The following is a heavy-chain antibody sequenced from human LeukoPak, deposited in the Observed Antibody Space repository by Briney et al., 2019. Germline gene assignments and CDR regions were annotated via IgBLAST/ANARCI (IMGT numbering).Heavy chain of an antibody. CDR1: GGSISSSSYY. Sequence: PSETLSLTCTVSGGSISSSSYYWGWIRQPPGKGLEWIGSIYYSGSTYYNPSLKSRVTISVDTSKNQFSLKLSSVTAADTAVYYCARATGYSSSWYRYWGQGTLVTVSS. CDR2: IYYSGST. V-gene: IGHV4-39*01. D-gene: IGHD6-13*01. CDR3: ARATGYSSSWYRY. J-gene: IGHJ4*02.